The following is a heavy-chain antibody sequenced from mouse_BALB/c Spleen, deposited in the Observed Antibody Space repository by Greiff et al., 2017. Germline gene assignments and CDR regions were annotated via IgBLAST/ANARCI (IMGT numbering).Heavy chain of an antibody. D-gene: IGHD2-1*01. J-gene: IGHJ4*01. V-gene: IGHV1S135*01. CDR2: IDPYNGGT. CDR3: AREDGNYAAMDY. CDR1: GYSFTGYN. Sequence: VQLQQSGPELGKPGASVKISCKASGYSFTGYNMYWVKQSHRKSLEWIGYIDPYNGGTSYNQKSKGKATLTVDKSSSTAYMHLNSLTSEDSAIYYCAREDGNYAAMDYWGQGTSVTVSS.